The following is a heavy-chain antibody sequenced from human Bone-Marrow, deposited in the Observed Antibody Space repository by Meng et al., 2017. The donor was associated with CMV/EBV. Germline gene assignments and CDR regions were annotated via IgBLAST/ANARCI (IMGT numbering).Heavy chain of an antibody. CDR1: GFTLSSYA. J-gene: IGHJ3*02. D-gene: IGHD3-3*01. Sequence: GESLKIYCAASGFTLSSYAMHWVRQAPGKGLEWVAVISYDGSNKYYADSVKGRFTISRDNSKNTLYLQMNSLRAEDTAVYYCASFVGYDFWSGYYTDAFDIWGQGTMVTVSS. V-gene: IGHV3-30-3*01. CDR2: ISYDGSNK. CDR3: ASFVGYDFWSGYYTDAFDI.